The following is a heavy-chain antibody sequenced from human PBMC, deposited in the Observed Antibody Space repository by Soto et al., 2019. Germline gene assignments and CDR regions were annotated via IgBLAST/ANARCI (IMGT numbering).Heavy chain of an antibody. CDR1: GFTFSSYG. Sequence: QVQLVESGGGVVQPGRSLRLSCAASGFTFSSYGMHWVRQAPGKGLEWVAVISYDGSNKYYEDSVKGQFTISRDNSKNTLYLQMNSLRAEDTAVYYCANRLIVATSYDAFGIWGQGTMVTGSS. V-gene: IGHV3-30*18. D-gene: IGHD2-8*01. J-gene: IGHJ3*02. CDR2: ISYDGSNK. CDR3: ANRLIVATSYDAFGI.